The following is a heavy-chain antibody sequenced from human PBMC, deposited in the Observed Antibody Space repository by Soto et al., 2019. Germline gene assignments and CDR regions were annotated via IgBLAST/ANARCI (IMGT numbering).Heavy chain of an antibody. CDR2: IWYDGSNK. J-gene: IGHJ3*02. V-gene: IGHV3-33*01. D-gene: IGHD2-2*01. CDR1: GFTFSSYG. CDR3: TTEIVVVPAAKVRGAFDI. Sequence: GGSLRLSCAASGFTFSSYGMHWVRQAPGKGLEWVAVIWYDGSNKYYADSVKGRFTISRDNSKNTLYLQMNSLRAEDTAVYYCTTEIVVVPAAKVRGAFDIWGQGIMVTVSS.